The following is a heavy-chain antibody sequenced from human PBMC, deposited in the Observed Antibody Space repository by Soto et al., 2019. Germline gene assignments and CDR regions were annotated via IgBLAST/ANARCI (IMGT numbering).Heavy chain of an antibody. CDR2: IYHSGST. CDR1: GGSISSGGYS. Sequence: RSLTCAVSGGSISSGGYSWSWIRQPPGKGLEWIGYIYHSGSTYYNPSLKSRVTISVDRSKNQFSLKLSSVTAADTAVYYCARTSSIAARPDWFDPWGQGTLVTVSS. CDR3: ARTSSIAARPDWFDP. J-gene: IGHJ5*02. D-gene: IGHD6-6*01. V-gene: IGHV4-30-2*01.